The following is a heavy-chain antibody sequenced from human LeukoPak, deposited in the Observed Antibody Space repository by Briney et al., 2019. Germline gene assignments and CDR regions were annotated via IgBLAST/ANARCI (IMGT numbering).Heavy chain of an antibody. Sequence: PGGSLRLSCAASGFTLSDYYMSWLRQAPGKGLEWVSYISSSSSYTNYADSVKGRFTISRDNAKNSLYLQMNSLRAEDTAVYYCARTTNYWYFDLWGRGTLVTVSS. CDR2: ISSSSSYT. J-gene: IGHJ2*01. CDR3: ARTTNYWYFDL. CDR1: GFTLSDYY. V-gene: IGHV3-11*03. D-gene: IGHD1-14*01.